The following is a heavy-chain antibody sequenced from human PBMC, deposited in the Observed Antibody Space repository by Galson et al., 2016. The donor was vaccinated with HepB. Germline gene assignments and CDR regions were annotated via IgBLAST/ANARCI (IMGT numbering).Heavy chain of an antibody. CDR1: GFTFSDYY. CDR3: AKIWGKSSGWYGSSYFQYGMDV. J-gene: IGHJ6*02. D-gene: IGHD6-19*01. V-gene: IGHV3-11*01. Sequence: SLRLSCAASGFTFSDYYMSWIRQAPGKGLEWVSYISRSGSTIYYADSVKGRFTISRDNPKNTLHLQMKSLRVDDTAVYYCAKIWGKSSGWYGSSYFQYGMDVWGQGTRSASL. CDR2: ISRSGSTI.